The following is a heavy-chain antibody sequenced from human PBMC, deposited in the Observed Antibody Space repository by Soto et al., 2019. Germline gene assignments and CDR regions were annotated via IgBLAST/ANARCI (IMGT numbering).Heavy chain of an antibody. V-gene: IGHV4-30-4*01. J-gene: IGHJ6*02. CDR1: GGSISSDHYH. CDR2: IHYSGSV. D-gene: IGHD4-17*01. CDR3: VREDDGGDRDYYGLDV. Sequence: QVQLQESGPGLVRPSQTLSLTCTVSGGSISSDHYHWTWIRQTPGKGLERIGYIHYSGSVYYNPSLQSRMTMSVDTSKNLFSLKLRSGTAADTAVYFWVREDDGGDRDYYGLDVWGQGTTVTVSS.